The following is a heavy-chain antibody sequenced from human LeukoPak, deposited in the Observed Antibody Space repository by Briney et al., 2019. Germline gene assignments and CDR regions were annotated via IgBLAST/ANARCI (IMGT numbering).Heavy chain of an antibody. J-gene: IGHJ4*02. CDR1: GFTFSSYS. CDR2: ISSSSSYI. V-gene: IGHV3-21*01. D-gene: IGHD1-26*01. CDR3: ALRELIVEATDY. Sequence: GGSLRLSCAASGFTFSSYSMNWVRQAPGKGLEWVSSISSSSSYIYYADSVKGRFTISRDNAKNSLYLQMNSLRAEDTAVYYCALRELIVEATDYWGQGTLVTVSS.